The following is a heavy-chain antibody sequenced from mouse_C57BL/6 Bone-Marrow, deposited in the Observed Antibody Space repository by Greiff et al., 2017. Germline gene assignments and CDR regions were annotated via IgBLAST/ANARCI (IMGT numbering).Heavy chain of an antibody. D-gene: IGHD2-3*01. V-gene: IGHV14-4*01. CDR3: SSFDGNYFDF. Sequence: EVQLQESGAELVRPGASAKLSCTASGFNIKDDYIHWVKQRPEQGLEWIGWIDPEIGDTEYASKFQGKATITSDTSSNTAYLQRSSLTSEDTAVYYCSSFDGNYFDFWGQGTPLTVAS. CDR2: IDPEIGDT. CDR1: GFNIKDDY. J-gene: IGHJ2*01.